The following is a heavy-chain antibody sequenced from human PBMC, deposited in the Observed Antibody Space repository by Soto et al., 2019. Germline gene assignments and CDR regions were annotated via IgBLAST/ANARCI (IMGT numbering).Heavy chain of an antibody. CDR3: ARHSYYDSSGYPYY. D-gene: IGHD3-22*01. CDR1: GYNFNNYW. Sequence: PGESLKISCKVSGYNFNNYWIAWVRQMPGKGLEWMGIIHPSKSSTRYSPSFEGQVTISADESISTAYLQWSSLKASDTAMYYCARHSYYDSSGYPYYWGQGTLVTVSS. V-gene: IGHV5-51*01. J-gene: IGHJ4*02. CDR2: IHPSKSST.